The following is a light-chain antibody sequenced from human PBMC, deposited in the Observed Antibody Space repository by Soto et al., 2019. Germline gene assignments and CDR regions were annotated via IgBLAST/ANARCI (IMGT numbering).Light chain of an antibody. J-gene: IGKJ1*01. Sequence: DIQMTQSPSSLSASVGDRVTIPCRASQSISSYLNWYQQTQGKAPKRLIYGASSLLTGVPSRFSGRGSGTEFTLTISRLQTEDFATYYLQHTFSTPLTFGRGSKVEIK. CDR1: QSISSY. V-gene: IGKV1-39*01. CDR2: GAS. CDR3: QHTFSTPLT.